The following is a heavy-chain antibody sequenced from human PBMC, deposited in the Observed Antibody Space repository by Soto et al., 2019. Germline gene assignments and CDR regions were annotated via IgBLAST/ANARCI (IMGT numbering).Heavy chain of an antibody. Sequence: GGSLRLSCAASGFTFSSYGMNWVRQAPGKGLEWVSYVSSSSSTIYYADSVKGRFTISRDNAKNSLYLQMNSLRDEDTAVYYCAREYGSGSYHLFDYWGQGTLVTVSS. V-gene: IGHV3-48*02. CDR3: AREYGSGSYHLFDY. D-gene: IGHD3-10*01. CDR2: VSSSSSTI. J-gene: IGHJ4*02. CDR1: GFTFSSYG.